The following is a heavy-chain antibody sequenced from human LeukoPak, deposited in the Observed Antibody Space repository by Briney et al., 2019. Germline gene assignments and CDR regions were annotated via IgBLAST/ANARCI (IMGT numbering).Heavy chain of an antibody. D-gene: IGHD7-27*01. CDR3: AKDATPGNSIWDSFAG. Sequence: GGSLRLSCVASGFTFSLRAMSWVRQAPGKGLEWVASIGSSETFYAGSVQGRFTVSRDNSQNTLYLQLNSLRLEDTAVYYCAKDATPGNSIWDSFAGWGQGTLDTVSS. CDR1: GFTFSLRA. J-gene: IGHJ4*02. V-gene: IGHV3-23*01. CDR2: IGSSET.